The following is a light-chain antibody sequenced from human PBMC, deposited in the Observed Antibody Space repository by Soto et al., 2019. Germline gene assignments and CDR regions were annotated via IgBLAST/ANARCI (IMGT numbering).Light chain of an antibody. CDR3: QQRSKWPLSVT. CDR2: DAS. CDR1: QRVSSY. V-gene: IGKV3-11*01. J-gene: IGKJ5*01. Sequence: EILLTQSPATLSLSPGDRATLSCRASQRVSSYLACYQQKPVQAPRLLIYDASNGATGIPARFSGSGSGTDFTLTISNLEPEDFALYYCQQRSKWPLSVTFGQGTRLEIK.